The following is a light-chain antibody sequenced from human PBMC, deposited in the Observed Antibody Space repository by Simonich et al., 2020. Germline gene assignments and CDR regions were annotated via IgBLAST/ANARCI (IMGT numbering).Light chain of an antibody. CDR1: SSDVGGYNY. J-gene: IGLJ3*02. Sequence: QSALTQPPSASGSPGQSITISCTGTSSDVGGYNYVSWYQQHPGKAPQLLIYDFSNRPAGVANRFSGSKSGNTASLTISGLQAEDEADYYCSSYTSSSTWVFGGGTKLTVL. V-gene: IGLV2-14*03. CDR2: DFS. CDR3: SSYTSSSTWV.